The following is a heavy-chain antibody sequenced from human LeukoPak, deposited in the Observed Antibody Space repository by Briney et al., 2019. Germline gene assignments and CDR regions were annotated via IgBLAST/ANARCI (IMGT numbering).Heavy chain of an antibody. D-gene: IGHD3-22*01. Sequence: GASVKVSCKASGGTFSSYAISWVRQAPGQGLEWMGWMNPNSGNTGYAQKFQGRVTMTRNTSISTAYMELSSLRSEDTAVYYCARGEPGYYDSSGWVDYWGQGTLVTVSS. CDR3: ARGEPGYYDSSGWVDY. CDR2: MNPNSGNT. V-gene: IGHV1-8*02. CDR1: GGTFSSYA. J-gene: IGHJ4*02.